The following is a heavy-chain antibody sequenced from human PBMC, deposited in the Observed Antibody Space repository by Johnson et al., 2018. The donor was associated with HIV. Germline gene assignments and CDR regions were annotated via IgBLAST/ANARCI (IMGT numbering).Heavy chain of an antibody. Sequence: VQLVESGGGVVRPGGSLRLSCAASRFTFEDHDMSWVRQVPGKGLEWVSGINWNGGSTGYADSVKGRFSISRDNSKNPLYLQMNSLRAGDTAVYYCTTDPITMVQGVISAYDAFDIWGQGTMVTVSS. V-gene: IGHV3-20*04. D-gene: IGHD3-10*01. CDR1: RFTFEDHD. J-gene: IGHJ3*02. CDR3: TTDPITMVQGVISAYDAFDI. CDR2: INWNGGST.